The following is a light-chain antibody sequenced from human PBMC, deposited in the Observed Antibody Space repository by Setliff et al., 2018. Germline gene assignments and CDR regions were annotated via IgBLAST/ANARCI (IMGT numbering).Light chain of an antibody. Sequence: QSALTQPASVSGSPGQSITISCTGTSSDVGGYTSVSWYQQHPDKAPKLMIYDVCYRPSGVSNRFSGSKSGNTASLTISGLQPEDEADYYCSSYISSTTLVLFGGGTKVTVL. CDR3: SSYISSTTLVL. CDR1: SSDVGGYTS. J-gene: IGLJ2*01. CDR2: DVC. V-gene: IGLV2-14*03.